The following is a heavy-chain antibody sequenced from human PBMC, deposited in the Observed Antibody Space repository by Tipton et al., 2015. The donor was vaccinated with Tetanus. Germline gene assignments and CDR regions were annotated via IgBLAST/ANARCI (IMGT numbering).Heavy chain of an antibody. Sequence: VQLVQSGAEVKKPGESLRISCKGSGYNFISYWIAWVRHMPGKGLEWMGVIYPADSDIRSSPSFQGQVTMSVDKSTSTAYLQWRSLKASDTAMYYCARPLTSVAFGGFAFDVWGQGTLVTVSS. D-gene: IGHD3-16*01. J-gene: IGHJ3*01. V-gene: IGHV5-51*01. CDR3: ARPLTSVAFGGFAFDV. CDR1: GYNFISYW. CDR2: IYPADSDI.